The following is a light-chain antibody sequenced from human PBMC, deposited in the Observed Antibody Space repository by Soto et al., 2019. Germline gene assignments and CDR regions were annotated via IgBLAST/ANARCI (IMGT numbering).Light chain of an antibody. J-gene: IGKJ1*01. V-gene: IGKV1-5*01. CDR2: DAS. Sequence: DIRMTQSPSTLSASVGDRVTITCRASQSISNWLAWHQQKPGKAPKLLIYDASSLESGVPSRFSGSGSGTDFTLTISSLQPDDFATYYCQQYNSYSWTFGQGTKVEI. CDR3: QQYNSYSWT. CDR1: QSISNW.